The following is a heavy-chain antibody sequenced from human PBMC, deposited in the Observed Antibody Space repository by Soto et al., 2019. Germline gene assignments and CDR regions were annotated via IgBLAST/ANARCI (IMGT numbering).Heavy chain of an antibody. CDR1: GYTFTSYG. D-gene: IGHD3-3*01. J-gene: IGHJ6*02. V-gene: IGHV1-18*01. CDR3: ARVSRIYDFWSDDPNYGMDV. CDR2: ISAYNGNT. Sequence: GASVKVSCKASGYTFTSYGISWVRQAPGQGLEWMGWISAYNGNTNYAQKLQGRVTMTTDTSTSTAYMELRSLRSDDTAVYYCARVSRIYDFWSDDPNYGMDVWGQGTTVTVSS.